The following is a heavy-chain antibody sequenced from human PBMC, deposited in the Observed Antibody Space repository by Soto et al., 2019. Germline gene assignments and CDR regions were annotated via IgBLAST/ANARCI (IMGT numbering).Heavy chain of an antibody. Sequence: QVQLQESGPGLVKPSGTLALTCAVSGGSITSSTWWSWVRQPPGKGLEWIGEIYYSGGTNYNPSLKSRVTISADKSKNQCSLNMSSVTAADTAVYDCATRIHIWLEGLEGWGQGTTVTVSS. CDR3: ATRIHIWLEGLEG. CDR1: GGSITSSTW. J-gene: IGHJ6*02. CDR2: IYYSGGT. D-gene: IGHD5-18*01. V-gene: IGHV4-4*02.